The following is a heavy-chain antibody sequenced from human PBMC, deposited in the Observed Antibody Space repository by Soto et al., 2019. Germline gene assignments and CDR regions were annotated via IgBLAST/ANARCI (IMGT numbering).Heavy chain of an antibody. Sequence: GASVKVSCKASGYTFPSYGISWVRQAPGQGLEWLGWISNYNGNTNYAQNVQGRVTMTTDTSATTTYMELRSLRFDDTAVYYCARGPRYCSSSICFSGVTWFDPWGQGTLVTVSS. D-gene: IGHD2-2*01. CDR2: ISNYNGNT. CDR1: GYTFPSYG. CDR3: ARGPRYCSSSICFSGVTWFDP. V-gene: IGHV1-18*01. J-gene: IGHJ5*02.